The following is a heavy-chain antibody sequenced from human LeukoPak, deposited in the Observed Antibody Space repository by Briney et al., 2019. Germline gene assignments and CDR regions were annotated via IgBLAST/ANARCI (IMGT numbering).Heavy chain of an antibody. D-gene: IGHD2-8*01. J-gene: IGHJ4*02. Sequence: SVKVSCKASGGTFSSYAISWVRQAPGQGLEWMGGIIPIFGTANYAQKFQGRVTITADEPTSTAYMELSSLRSEDTAVYYCARDLAGGTDYCTNGVCSGGYWGQGTLVTVSS. CDR2: IIPIFGTA. V-gene: IGHV1-69*01. CDR3: ARDLAGGTDYCTNGVCSGGY. CDR1: GGTFSSYA.